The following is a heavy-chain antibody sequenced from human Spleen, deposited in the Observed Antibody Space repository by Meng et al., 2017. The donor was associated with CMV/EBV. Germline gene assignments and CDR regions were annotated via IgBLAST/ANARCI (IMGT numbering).Heavy chain of an antibody. CDR2: MNPNSANT. V-gene: IGHV1-8*01. CDR3: ARGQRKQQLVKASNWFDP. Sequence: YTFTSYDINWVRQATGQGLEWMGWMNPNSANTGYAQKFQGRVTMTRNTSISTAYMELSSLRSEDTAVYYCARGQRKQQLVKASNWFDPWGQGTLV. CDR1: YTFTSYD. D-gene: IGHD6-13*01. J-gene: IGHJ5*02.